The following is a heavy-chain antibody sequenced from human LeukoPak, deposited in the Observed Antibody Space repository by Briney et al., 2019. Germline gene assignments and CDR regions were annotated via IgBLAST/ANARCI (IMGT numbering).Heavy chain of an antibody. Sequence: ASVKVSCKTSGYTFTSYYMHWVRQAPGQGLEWMGIINPSGGSTSYAQKFQGRVTMTRDTSMSTVYMELSSLRSEDTAVYYCARDWAYCGGDCYSGGWFDPWGQGTLVTVSS. D-gene: IGHD2-21*02. CDR1: GYTFTSYY. CDR2: INPSGGST. J-gene: IGHJ5*02. CDR3: ARDWAYCGGDCYSGGWFDP. V-gene: IGHV1-46*01.